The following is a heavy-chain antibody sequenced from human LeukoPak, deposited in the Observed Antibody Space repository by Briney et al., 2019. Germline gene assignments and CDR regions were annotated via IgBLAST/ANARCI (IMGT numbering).Heavy chain of an antibody. Sequence: GGSLRLSCAASGSAFSSYWMLWVRQVPGKGLVWLSRINGDGSITTYADSVKGRFTISRDNAKNILYLQMNSLRAEDTGIYYCSRSQFDYWGQGILVTVSS. CDR1: GSAFSSYW. V-gene: IGHV3-74*01. J-gene: IGHJ4*02. CDR3: SRSQFDY. CDR2: INGDGSIT.